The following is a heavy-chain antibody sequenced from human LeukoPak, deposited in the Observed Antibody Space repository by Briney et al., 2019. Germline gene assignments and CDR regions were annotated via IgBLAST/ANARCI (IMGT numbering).Heavy chain of an antibody. CDR1: GFTFSSYA. V-gene: IGHV3-23*01. D-gene: IGHD6-19*01. J-gene: IGHJ4*02. CDR2: ISGSGGST. Sequence: GGSLRLSCAASGFTFSSYAMSWVRQAPGKGLEWVSAISGSGGSTYYADSVKGRFTISRDNSKNTLYLQMNSLRAEDTAVYYCAKTHSSGWYFEDYFDYWGQGTLVTVSS. CDR3: AKTHSSGWYFEDYFDY.